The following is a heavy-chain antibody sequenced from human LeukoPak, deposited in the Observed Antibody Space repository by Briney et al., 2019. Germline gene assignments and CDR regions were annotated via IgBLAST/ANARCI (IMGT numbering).Heavy chain of an antibody. J-gene: IGHJ4*02. CDR2: IYYSGST. CDR3: ARTQTFGGVIVN. Sequence: SETLSLTCTVSGGSISSYYWSWIRQPPGKGLEWIGYIYYSGSTNYNPSLKSRVTISVDTSKNQFSLKLSSVTAADTAVYYCARTQTFGGVIVNWGQGTLVTASS. V-gene: IGHV4-59*01. CDR1: GGSISSYY. D-gene: IGHD3-16*02.